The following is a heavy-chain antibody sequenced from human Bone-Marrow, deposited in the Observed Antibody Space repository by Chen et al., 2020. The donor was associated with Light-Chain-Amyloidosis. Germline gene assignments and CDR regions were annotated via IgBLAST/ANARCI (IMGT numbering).Heavy chain of an antibody. CDR1: GFTFSSYA. CDR3: AKDGVLLSDGYGMDV. CDR2: ISYDGSNK. D-gene: IGHD2-21*02. J-gene: IGHJ6*02. Sequence: QVQLVESGGGVVQPGRSLRLSCAASGFTFSSYAMHWVRQAPGKGLEWVAVISYDGSNKYYADAVKCRFTISRDNSKNTRYLQMNSLRAEDTAVYYCAKDGVLLSDGYGMDVWGQGTTVTVSS. V-gene: IGHV3-30*18.